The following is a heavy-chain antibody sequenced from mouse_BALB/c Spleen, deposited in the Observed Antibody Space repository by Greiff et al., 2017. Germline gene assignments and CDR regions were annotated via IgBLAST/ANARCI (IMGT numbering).Heavy chain of an antibody. CDR1: GYTFTSYY. J-gene: IGHJ4*01. Sequence: QVQLQQSGPELVKPGASVKMSCKASGYTFTSYYIHWVKQRPGQGLEWIGWIYPGDGSTKYNEKFKGKTTLTADKSSSTAYMLLSSLTSEDSAIYFCARKGYAMAYWGQGTSVTVSS. CDR2: IYPGDGST. CDR3: ARKGYAMAY. V-gene: IGHV1S56*01.